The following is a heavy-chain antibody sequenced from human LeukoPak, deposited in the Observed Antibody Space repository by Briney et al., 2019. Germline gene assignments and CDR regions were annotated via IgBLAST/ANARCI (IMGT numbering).Heavy chain of an antibody. CDR2: VYHTGNT. Sequence: SETLSLTCNVSGGSIRGSSSYWGWIRQPPGKGLEWIGTVYHTGNTYYTPSLKSRVSMSVDTSKNQFSLRLTSVTAADTAVYYCAKEPQYFLDYFDSWGQGTLVTVSS. V-gene: IGHV4-39*07. CDR3: AKEPQYFLDYFDS. D-gene: IGHD4-11*01. J-gene: IGHJ4*02. CDR1: GGSIRGSSSY.